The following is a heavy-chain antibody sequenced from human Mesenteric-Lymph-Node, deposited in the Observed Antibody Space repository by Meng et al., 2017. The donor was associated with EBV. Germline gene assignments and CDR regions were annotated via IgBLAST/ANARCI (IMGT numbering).Heavy chain of an antibody. CDR3: SRDLAGPYDD. J-gene: IGHJ4*02. CDR1: GFTFSRYW. V-gene: IGHV3-74*01. CDR2: INENGGTT. Sequence: QLVESGGVLDQPGGSLRLSCAASGFTFSRYWMHWVRQAPGKGLVWISRINENGGTTTYADPVRGRFTISRDNTKNTLYLQMNNLRVEDTAVYFCSRDLAGPYDDWGQGTLVTVSS.